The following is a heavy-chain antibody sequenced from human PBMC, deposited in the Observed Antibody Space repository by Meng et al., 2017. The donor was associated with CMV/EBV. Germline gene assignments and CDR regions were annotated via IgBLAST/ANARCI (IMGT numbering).Heavy chain of an antibody. CDR2: IYYSGST. CDR3: ARAQYSSSCDY. CDR1: GGSISIGDYD. Sequence: VHLNGSGPGLVKPAQTLSLTGTVSGGSISIGDYDWSWIRQPPGKGLEWIGYIYYSGSTYYNPSLKSRVTISVDTSKNQFSLKLSSVTAADTAVYYCARAQYSSSCDYWGQGTLVTVSS. V-gene: IGHV4-30-4*08. J-gene: IGHJ4*02. D-gene: IGHD6-13*01.